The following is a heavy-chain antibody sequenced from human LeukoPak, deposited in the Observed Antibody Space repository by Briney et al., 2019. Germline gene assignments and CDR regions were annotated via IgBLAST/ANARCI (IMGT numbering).Heavy chain of an antibody. Sequence: ASVKVSCKASGYTFTSYGISWVRQAPGQGLEWMGWISADSGITNYAEKVQGRVTMTTDTSTSTVYMELSSLRSEDTAVYYCARGPGMIVVVTRFDPWGQGTLVTVSS. CDR1: GYTFTSYG. V-gene: IGHV1-18*01. D-gene: IGHD3-22*01. CDR3: ARGPGMIVVVTRFDP. J-gene: IGHJ5*02. CDR2: ISADSGIT.